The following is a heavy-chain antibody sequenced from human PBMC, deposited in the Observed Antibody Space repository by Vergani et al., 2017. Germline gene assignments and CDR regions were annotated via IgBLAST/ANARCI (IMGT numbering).Heavy chain of an antibody. J-gene: IGHJ4*02. CDR1: GFTFSSYA. V-gene: IGHV3-23*01. Sequence: EVKLLESGGGLVQPGGSLRLSCAASGFTFSSYAMSWVRQAPGRGLEWGSTISGSGGSTYYADSVKGRFTISRDNSKNTLYLQMNCLTAEDTAVYYCAEIGIAAAYRMYCFDYWGQGTRVTVSS. CDR2: ISGSGGST. D-gene: IGHD6-13*01. CDR3: AEIGIAAAYRMYCFDY.